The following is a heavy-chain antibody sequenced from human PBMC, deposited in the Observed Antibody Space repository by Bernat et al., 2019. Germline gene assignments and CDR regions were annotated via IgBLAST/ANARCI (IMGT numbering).Heavy chain of an antibody. CDR1: GFTFSSYS. J-gene: IGHJ3*02. CDR3: ARDFIYGDYPTGTTELDAFDI. Sequence: EVQLVESGGGLVKPGGSLRLSCAASGFTFSSYSMNWVRQAPGKGLEWVSSISSSSSYIYYADSVKGRFTISRDNAKNSLYLQMNSLRAEDTAVYYCARDFIYGDYPTGTTELDAFDIWGQGTMVTVSS. CDR2: ISSSSSYI. V-gene: IGHV3-21*01. D-gene: IGHD1-1*01.